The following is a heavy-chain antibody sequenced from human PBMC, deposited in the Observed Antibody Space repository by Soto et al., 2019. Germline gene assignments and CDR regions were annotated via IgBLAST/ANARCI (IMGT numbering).Heavy chain of an antibody. J-gene: IGHJ4*02. CDR3: ARNLGSRSWWFIGY. CDR2: INPNSGGT. V-gene: IGHV1-2*02. CDR1: GYTFTGYY. D-gene: IGHD6-13*01. Sequence: ASVKVSCKASGYTFTGYYMHWVRQAPGQGLEWMGWINPNSGGTNYAQKFQGRVTMTRDTSISTAYMELSRLRSDDTAAYYCARNLGSRSWWFIGYWGQGTLVTVSS.